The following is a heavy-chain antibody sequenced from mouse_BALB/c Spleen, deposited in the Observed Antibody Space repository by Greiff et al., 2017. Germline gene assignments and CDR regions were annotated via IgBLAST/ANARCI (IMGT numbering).Heavy chain of an antibody. J-gene: IGHJ4*01. Sequence: EVQRVESGAELVRPGALVKLSCKASGFNIKDYYMHWVKQRPEQGLEWIGWIDPENGNTIYDPKFQGKASITADTSSNTAYLQLSSLTSEDTAVYYCARSVTTEGPYGMDYWGQGTSVTVSS. D-gene: IGHD2-2*01. CDR2: IDPENGNT. V-gene: IGHV14-1*02. CDR1: GFNIKDYY. CDR3: ARSVTTEGPYGMDY.